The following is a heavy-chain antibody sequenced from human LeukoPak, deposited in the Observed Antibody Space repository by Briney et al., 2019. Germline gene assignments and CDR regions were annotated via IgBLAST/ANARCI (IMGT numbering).Heavy chain of an antibody. D-gene: IGHD3-10*01. CDR2: IWYDGSNK. Sequence: GGSLRLSCAASGFTFSSYAMSWVRQAPGKGLEWVAVIWYDGSNKYYTDSVKGRFTISRDNSKNTLYLQMSSLRAEDTAVYYCARDSNSYGSGATIDYWGQGTLVTVSS. CDR3: ARDSNSYGSGATIDY. CDR1: GFTFSSYA. V-gene: IGHV3-33*08. J-gene: IGHJ4*02.